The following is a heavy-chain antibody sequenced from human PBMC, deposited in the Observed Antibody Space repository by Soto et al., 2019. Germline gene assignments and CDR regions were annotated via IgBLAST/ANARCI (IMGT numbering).Heavy chain of an antibody. V-gene: IGHV3-7*01. CDR1: GFTFSSYW. Sequence: GGSLRLSCAASGFTFSSYWMSWVRQAPGKGLEWVANIKQDGSEKYYVDSVKGRFTIARDNAKNSLYLQMNSQRAEDTAVYYCARDFARYYDFWSGYYLYYYYYGMDVWGQGTTVTVSS. D-gene: IGHD3-3*01. CDR3: ARDFARYYDFWSGYYLYYYYYGMDV. CDR2: IKQDGSEK. J-gene: IGHJ6*02.